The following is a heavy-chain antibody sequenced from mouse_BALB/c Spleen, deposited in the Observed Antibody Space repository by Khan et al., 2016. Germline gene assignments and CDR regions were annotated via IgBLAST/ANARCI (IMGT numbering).Heavy chain of an antibody. J-gene: IGHJ3*01. CDR2: INPGSGGT. D-gene: IGHD1-1*01. CDR3: ARADYDGSSGAY. V-gene: IGHV1-54*01. CDR1: GYAFTNYL. Sequence: QVQLQQSGAELVRPGTSVKVSCKASGYAFTNYLIEWVKQRPGQGLEWIGVINPGSGGTNYNEKFKGKATLTADKSSSTAYMQLSSLTSDDSAVYFCARADYDGSSGAYWGQGTLVTVSA.